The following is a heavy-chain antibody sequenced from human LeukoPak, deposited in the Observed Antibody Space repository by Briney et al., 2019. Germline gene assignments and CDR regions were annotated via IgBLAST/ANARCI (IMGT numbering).Heavy chain of an antibody. CDR2: ISAYNGNT. V-gene: IGHV1-18*01. J-gene: IGHJ5*02. D-gene: IGHD3-10*01. Sequence: ASVKVSCKASGYTFTSYGISWVRQAPGQGLEWMGWISAYNGNTNYAQKLQGRVTMTTDTSTSTAYMELRSLRSDDTAVYYCARAPGPTLLLWRRFDPWGQGTLVTVSS. CDR3: ARAPGPTLLLWRRFDP. CDR1: GYTFTSYG.